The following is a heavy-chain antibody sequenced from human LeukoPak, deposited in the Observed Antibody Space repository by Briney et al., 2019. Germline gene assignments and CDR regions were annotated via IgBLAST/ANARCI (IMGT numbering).Heavy chain of an antibody. CDR1: GYTFTSYY. CDR3: AREGGITIFQEDAFDI. D-gene: IGHD3-9*01. CDR2: INPSGGST. V-gene: IGHV1-46*01. Sequence: ASVNVSRKASGYTFTSYYMHWVRPAPGQGLEWMGIINPSGGSTSYAQKFQGRVTMTRDTSTSTVYMELSSLRSEDAAVYYCAREGGITIFQEDAFDIWGQGTMVTVSS. J-gene: IGHJ3*02.